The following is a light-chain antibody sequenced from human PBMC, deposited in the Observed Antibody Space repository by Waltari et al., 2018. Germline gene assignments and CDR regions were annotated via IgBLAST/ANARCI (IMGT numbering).Light chain of an antibody. Sequence: QAVVTQPSSLSASPGASASPTCTLRSGINVGTYRIHWYPQKPGSPPQYLLTYKSDSDKQRGSGVPSRFSGSKDASANAGILLISGLQSVDEADYYCLIWHNSAWMFGGGTKLTVL. CDR3: LIWHNSAWM. CDR2: YKSDSDK. J-gene: IGLJ3*02. V-gene: IGLV5-45*02. CDR1: SGINVGTYR.